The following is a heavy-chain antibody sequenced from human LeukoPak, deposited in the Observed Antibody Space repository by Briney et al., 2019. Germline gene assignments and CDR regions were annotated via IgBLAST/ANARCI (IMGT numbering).Heavy chain of an antibody. D-gene: IGHD4-23*01. Sequence: SETLSLTCTVSGGSISSYYWSWIWQPPGKGLEWIGYIYYSGSTNYNPSLKSRVTISVDTSKNQFSLKLSSVTAADTAVHYCARLPHGGNEDLYYFDYWGQGTLVTVSS. CDR2: IYYSGST. CDR1: GGSISSYY. J-gene: IGHJ4*02. CDR3: ARLPHGGNEDLYYFDY. V-gene: IGHV4-59*08.